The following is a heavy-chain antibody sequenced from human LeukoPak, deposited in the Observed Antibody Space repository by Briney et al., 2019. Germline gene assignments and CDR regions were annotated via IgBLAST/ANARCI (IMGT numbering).Heavy chain of an antibody. V-gene: IGHV1-8*01. Sequence: ASVKVSCKASGYTFTSYDINWVRQATGQGLEWMGWMNPNSGNTGYAQKFQGRVTMTRNTSISTAYMELSSLRSEDTAVYYCAGVHYDHDAFDIWGQGTMVTVSS. D-gene: IGHD3-22*01. CDR2: MNPNSGNT. J-gene: IGHJ3*02. CDR1: GYTFTSYD. CDR3: AGVHYDHDAFDI.